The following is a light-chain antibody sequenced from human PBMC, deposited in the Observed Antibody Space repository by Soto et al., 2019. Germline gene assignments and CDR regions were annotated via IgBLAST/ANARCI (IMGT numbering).Light chain of an antibody. CDR3: QSYDSSLSGHYV. CDR1: SSNIGAGYD. J-gene: IGLJ1*01. CDR2: GNN. V-gene: IGLV1-40*01. Sequence: QLVLTQPPSVSGAPGQRVTISCTGSSSNIGAGYDVHWYQQLPGTAPKLLIYGNNNRPSGVPDRFSGSKSGTSASLAITGLQAEDEADYYCQSYDSSLSGHYVFGTGTKVTVL.